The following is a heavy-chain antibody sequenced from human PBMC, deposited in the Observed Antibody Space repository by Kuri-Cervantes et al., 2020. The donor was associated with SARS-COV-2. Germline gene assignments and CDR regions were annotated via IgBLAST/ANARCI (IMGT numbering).Heavy chain of an antibody. CDR3: AKAISNYPSYYYYGMDV. J-gene: IGHJ6*02. Sequence: GGSLRLSCAASGFTFSNYAIHWVRQAPGKGLAWVAVISYDGNNKYYADSVKGRFTISRDDSKNTLYLQMNSLRVEDTAVYYCAKAISNYPSYYYYGMDVWGQGTTVTVSS. D-gene: IGHD4-11*01. CDR1: GFTFSNYA. CDR2: ISYDGNNK. V-gene: IGHV3-30-3*01.